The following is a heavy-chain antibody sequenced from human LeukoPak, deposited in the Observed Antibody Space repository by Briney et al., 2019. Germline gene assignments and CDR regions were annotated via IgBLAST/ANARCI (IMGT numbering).Heavy chain of an antibody. CDR2: ISAYNGDT. CDR3: ARDRRPIYY. V-gene: IGHV1-18*01. D-gene: IGHD3-3*01. Sequence: AAVKVSPKASVYTFTIYMISWVRQAPGQGVEWVGWISAYNGDTNYAQKLQGRVTTTTDTSTSTGYMELRSLRSDDTAVYYCARDRRPIYYWGQGTLVTVSS. J-gene: IGHJ4*02. CDR1: VYTFTIYM.